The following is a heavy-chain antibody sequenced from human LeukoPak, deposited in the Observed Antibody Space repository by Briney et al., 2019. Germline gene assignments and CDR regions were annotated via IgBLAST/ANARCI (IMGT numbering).Heavy chain of an antibody. CDR1: GFTVSSNY. Sequence: PGGSLRLSCAASGFTVSSNYVSWVRQAPGKGLEWVSVIYSGGSTYYADSVKGRFTISRDNSKNTLYLQMNSLRAEDTAVYYCARVASWELLGWFDPWGQGTLVTVSS. D-gene: IGHD1-26*01. CDR3: ARVASWELLGWFDP. J-gene: IGHJ5*02. CDR2: IYSGGST. V-gene: IGHV3-66*01.